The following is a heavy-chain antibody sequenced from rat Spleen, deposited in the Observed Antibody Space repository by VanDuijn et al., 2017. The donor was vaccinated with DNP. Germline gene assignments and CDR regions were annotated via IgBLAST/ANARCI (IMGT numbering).Heavy chain of an antibody. Sequence: EVQLQESGPGLVKPSQSLSLTCSVTDYSITNNYWGWIRKFPGNKLEYIGHISYSGGTNYNPSLKSRISITRDTSKNHFFLHLNSVTTEDTATYYCARWTRYFDYWGQGVMVTVSS. CDR2: ISYSGGT. CDR3: ARWTRYFDY. D-gene: IGHD1-7*01. CDR1: DYSITNNY. V-gene: IGHV3-1*01. J-gene: IGHJ2*01.